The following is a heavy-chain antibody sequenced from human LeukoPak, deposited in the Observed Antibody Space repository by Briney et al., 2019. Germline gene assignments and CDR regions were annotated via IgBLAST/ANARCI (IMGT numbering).Heavy chain of an antibody. CDR2: IRSKANGYAT. CDR3: TRRGSYYGMDV. V-gene: IGHV3-73*01. D-gene: IGHD1-14*01. CDR1: GFTFSGSA. Sequence: GGSLKLSCAASGFTFSGSAMHWVRQASGKGLEWVGRIRSKANGYATAYAASVKGRFTISRDDSKNTAYLQMNSLKTEDTAVYYCTRRGSYYGMDVWGQGTTVTVSS. J-gene: IGHJ6*02.